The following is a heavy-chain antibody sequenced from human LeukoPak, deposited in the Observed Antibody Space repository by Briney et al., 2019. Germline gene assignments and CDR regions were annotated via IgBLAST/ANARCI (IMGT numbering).Heavy chain of an antibody. CDR2: INHSGST. CDR1: GGSFSGYY. J-gene: IGHJ5*02. V-gene: IGHV4-34*01. Sequence: SETLSLTCAVHGGSFSGYYWSWIRQPPGKGLEWIGEINHSGSTNYNPSLKSRVTISVDTSKNQFSLKLSSVTAADTAVYYCARARGSGYQGWFDPWGQGTLVTVSS. D-gene: IGHD5-12*01. CDR3: ARARGSGYQGWFDP.